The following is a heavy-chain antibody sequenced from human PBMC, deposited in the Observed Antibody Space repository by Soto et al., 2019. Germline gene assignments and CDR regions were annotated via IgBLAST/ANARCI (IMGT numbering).Heavy chain of an antibody. V-gene: IGHV6-1*01. D-gene: IGHD2-21*01. J-gene: IGHJ5*02. CDR2: TYYRSKWYN. CDR3: ARGSCGGDCYDPNWFDP. CDR1: GDSVSSNSAA. Sequence: PSQTLSLTCAISGDSVSSNSAAWNWIRQSPSRGLEWLGRTYYRSKWYNDYAVSVKSRITINPDTSKNQFSLQLNSVTPEDTAVYYCARGSCGGDCYDPNWFDPWGQGTLVNVSS.